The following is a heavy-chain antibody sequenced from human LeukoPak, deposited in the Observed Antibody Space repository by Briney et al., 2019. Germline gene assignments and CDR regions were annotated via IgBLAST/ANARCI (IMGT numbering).Heavy chain of an antibody. CDR1: GYTFTSYY. CDR2: INPSGGST. V-gene: IGHV1-46*01. D-gene: IGHD3-10*01. CDR3: ARDPSSGEIDY. J-gene: IGHJ4*02. Sequence: ASVKVSCKASGYTFTSYYMHWVRQAPGQGLEWMGIINPSGGSTSYAQKFQGRVTMTRDMSTSTVYMELSSLRSEDTAVYYCARDPSSGEIDYWGQGTLVTVSS.